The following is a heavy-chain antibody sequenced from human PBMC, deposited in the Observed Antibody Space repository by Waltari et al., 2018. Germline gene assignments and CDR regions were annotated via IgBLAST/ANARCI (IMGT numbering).Heavy chain of an antibody. CDR2: IYPVDSDT. V-gene: IGHV5-51*01. J-gene: IGHJ3*02. Sequence: EVQLVQSGAEVKKPGESLKISCKGSGYSFTSYWIGWVRQLPGKGPEWMGSIYPVDSDTRYSPSFQGQVTSSADKSISTAYLQWSSLKASDTAMYYCARHPNYVWGSYRSGGNDAFDIWGQGTMVTVSS. D-gene: IGHD3-16*02. CDR1: GYSFTSYW. CDR3: ARHPNYVWGSYRSGGNDAFDI.